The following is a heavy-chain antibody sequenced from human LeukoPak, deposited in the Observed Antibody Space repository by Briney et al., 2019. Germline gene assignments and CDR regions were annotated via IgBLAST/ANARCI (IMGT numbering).Heavy chain of an antibody. Sequence: GRSLRLSCAASGFTFGNYAMHWVRQAPGKGLEWVAVISYDGTNKYYADSVKGRSTISRDNSKGTLYLQMISLRSEDSAVYYCARDPTRLVPVATLVYFFDYWGQGTLVTVSS. CDR1: GFTFGNYA. J-gene: IGHJ4*02. CDR3: ARDPTRLVPVATLVYFFDY. CDR2: ISYDGTNK. D-gene: IGHD2-2*01. V-gene: IGHV3-30*01.